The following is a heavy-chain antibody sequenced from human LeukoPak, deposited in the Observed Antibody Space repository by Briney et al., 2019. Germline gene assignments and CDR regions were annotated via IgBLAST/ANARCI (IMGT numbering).Heavy chain of an antibody. CDR2: ISPNSGTT. V-gene: IGHV1-2*02. D-gene: IGHD2-21*01. CDR3: AKTHCGGDCYLNDAFDI. J-gene: IGHJ3*02. CDR1: GYTFTGYY. Sequence: ASVKVSCKASGYTFTGYYIHWVRQAPGQGLEWMGWISPNSGTTNYVQKFQGRVTMTRDTSISTAYLELSRLGSDDTAVYYCAKTHCGGDCYLNDAFDIWGQGTMVTVSS.